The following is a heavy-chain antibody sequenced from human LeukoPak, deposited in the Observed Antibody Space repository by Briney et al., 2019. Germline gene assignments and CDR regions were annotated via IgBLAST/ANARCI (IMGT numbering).Heavy chain of an antibody. CDR1: GGSISSYY. J-gene: IGHJ6*02. CDR2: IYYSGST. D-gene: IGHD4-17*01. CDR3: ARQGGGDYVYYYYYGMDV. Sequence: PSETLSLTCTVSGGSISSYYWSWIRQPPGKGLVWIGYIYYSGSTNYNPSLKSRVTISVDTSKNQFSLKLSSVTAADTAVYYCARQGGGDYVYYYYYGMDVWGQGTTVTVSS. V-gene: IGHV4-59*08.